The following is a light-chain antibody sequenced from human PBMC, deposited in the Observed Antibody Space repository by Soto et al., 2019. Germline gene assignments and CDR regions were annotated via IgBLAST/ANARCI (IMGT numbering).Light chain of an antibody. J-gene: IGLJ1*01. CDR2: EVS. CDR1: SSDVGGYNY. V-gene: IGLV2-14*01. CDR3: SSYTSSSTRV. Sequence: QSALTQPASMSGSPGQSITISCTGTSSDVGGYNYVSWYQQHPGKAPKLMIYEVSNRPSGVSNRFSGSKSGNTASLTISGLQAEDEADYYCSSYTSSSTRVFGTGTKVTV.